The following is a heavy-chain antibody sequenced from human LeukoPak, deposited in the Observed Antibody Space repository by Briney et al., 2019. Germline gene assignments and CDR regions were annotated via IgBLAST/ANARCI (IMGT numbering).Heavy chain of an antibody. Sequence: ASVKVSCKVSGYTLTELSMHWVRQAPGKGLEWMGGFDPEDGETIYAQKFQGRVTMTEDTSTDTAYMELSSLRSEDTAVYYCATDFLLFPLLSSNQLLYWGQGTLVTVSS. CDR1: GYTLTELS. CDR2: FDPEDGET. J-gene: IGHJ4*02. V-gene: IGHV1-24*01. CDR3: ATDFLLFPLLSSNQLLY. D-gene: IGHD2-2*01.